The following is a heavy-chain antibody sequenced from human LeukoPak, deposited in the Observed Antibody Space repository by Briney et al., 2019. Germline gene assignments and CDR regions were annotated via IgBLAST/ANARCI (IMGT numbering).Heavy chain of an antibody. J-gene: IGHJ4*02. CDR3: ASVHPVSDWWSVVVRGPLDDY. CDR1: GGSISSSSYY. CDR2: IYYSGST. V-gene: IGHV4-39*01. Sequence: SETLSLTCTVSGGSISSSSYYWGWLRQPPGKGREWVGSIYYSGSTYYNPSLKSRVTISVDTSKNQFSLKRSSVTAADTAVYYCASVHPVSDWWSVVVRGPLDDYWGQGTLVTVSS. D-gene: IGHD3-10*01.